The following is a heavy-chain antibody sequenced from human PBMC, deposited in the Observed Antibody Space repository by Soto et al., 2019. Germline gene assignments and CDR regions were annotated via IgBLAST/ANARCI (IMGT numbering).Heavy chain of an antibody. CDR1: GGSITSNW. Sequence: QVQLQESGPGLVNPSGTLSLTCAVSGGSITSNWWSWVRQPPGKGLEWIGEIHHSGSFNYNPSLRSRVTISTDKSKLQLSLTLTSVTAADTAVHYCVRNDWYRFDPGGQGTLVTVSS. D-gene: IGHD3-9*01. CDR3: VRNDWYRFDP. J-gene: IGHJ5*02. V-gene: IGHV4-4*02. CDR2: IHHSGSF.